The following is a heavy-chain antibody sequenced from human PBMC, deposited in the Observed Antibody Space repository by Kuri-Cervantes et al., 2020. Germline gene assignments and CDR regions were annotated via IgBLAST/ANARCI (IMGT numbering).Heavy chain of an antibody. D-gene: IGHD2-2*01. V-gene: IGHV3-9*01. CDR1: GFTFDDYA. Sequence: SLKISCAASGFTFDDYAMHWVRQAPGKGLEWVSGISWNSGSIGYADSVKGRFTISRDNAKNSLYLQMNSLRAEDTALYYCARGDIVVVPAAYYYYGMDVWGQGTTVTVSS. CDR3: ARGDIVVVPAAYYYYGMDV. CDR2: ISWNSGSI. J-gene: IGHJ6*02.